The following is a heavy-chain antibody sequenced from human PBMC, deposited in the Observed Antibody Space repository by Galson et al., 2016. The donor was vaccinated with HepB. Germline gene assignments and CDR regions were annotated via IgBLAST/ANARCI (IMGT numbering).Heavy chain of an antibody. Sequence: PALVKPTQTLTLTCTFSGFSLSTSGMCVTWIRQPPGKALEWLALINWDNDKYYSTSLRTRLSISKDTSKNQVVLTMTNMDPVDTATYYCAHLYYYDTSGYYRYFDFWGQGTLVTVSS. CDR1: GFSLSTSGMC. CDR2: INWDNDK. V-gene: IGHV2-70*12. J-gene: IGHJ4*02. D-gene: IGHD3-22*01. CDR3: AHLYYYDTSGYYRYFDF.